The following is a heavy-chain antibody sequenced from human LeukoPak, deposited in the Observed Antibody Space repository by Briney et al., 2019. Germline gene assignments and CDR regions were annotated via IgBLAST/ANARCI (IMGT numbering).Heavy chain of an antibody. CDR3: ASRLRSGSSSAVFDY. CDR1: GGTFSSYA. J-gene: IGHJ4*02. V-gene: IGHV1-69*01. D-gene: IGHD6-6*01. CDR2: IIPIFGTA. Sequence: ASVKVSCNASGGTFSSYAISWVRQAPGQGLEWMGGIIPIFGTANYAQKFQGRVTITADESTSTAYMELSSLRSEDTAVYYCASRLRSGSSSAVFDYWGQGTLVTVSS.